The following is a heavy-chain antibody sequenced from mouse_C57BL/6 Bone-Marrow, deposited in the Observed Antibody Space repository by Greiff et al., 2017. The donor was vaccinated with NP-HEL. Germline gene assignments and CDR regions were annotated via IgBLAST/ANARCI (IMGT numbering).Heavy chain of an antibody. D-gene: IGHD6-1*01. CDR1: GYTFTSYW. CDR2: IDPSDSYT. CDR3: ARRGQGFTWFAY. J-gene: IGHJ3*01. Sequence: VQLQQPGAELVRPGTSVKLSCKASGYTFTSYWMHWVQPRPGQGLEWIGVIDPSDSYTNYNQKFKGKATLPVDTSSSTAYMQLSSLTSEDSAVYYCARRGQGFTWFAYWGQGTLVTVSA. V-gene: IGHV1-59*01.